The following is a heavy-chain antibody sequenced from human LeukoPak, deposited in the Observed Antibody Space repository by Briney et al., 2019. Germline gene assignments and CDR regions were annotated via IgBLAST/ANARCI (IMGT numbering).Heavy chain of an antibody. CDR1: GFSLTNFA. J-gene: IGHJ4*02. Sequence: GGSLRLSCAASGFSLTNFAMSWVRQAPGKGLEWVSLITGSSGDTFYADSVKGRFTISRDNSKNTLYLQMNSLRAEDTAVYYCARDIATTYYYDSSGYYSDYWGQGTLVTVSS. CDR3: ARDIATTYYYDSSGYYSDY. CDR2: ITGSSGDT. D-gene: IGHD3-22*01. V-gene: IGHV3-23*01.